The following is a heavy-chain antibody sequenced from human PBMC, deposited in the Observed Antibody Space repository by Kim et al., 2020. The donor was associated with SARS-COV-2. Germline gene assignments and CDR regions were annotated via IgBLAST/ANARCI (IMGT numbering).Heavy chain of an antibody. CDR3: AKDSAMYSSSWYNWFDP. J-gene: IGHJ5*02. V-gene: IGHV3-23*01. CDR2: ISGSGGST. CDR1: GFTFSSYA. Sequence: GGSLRLSCAASGFTFSSYAMSWVRQAPGKGLEWVSAISGSGGSTYYADSVKGRFTISRDNSKNTLNLQMNSLRAEDTAVYYCAKDSAMYSSSWYNWFDPWGQGTLVTVSS. D-gene: IGHD6-13*01.